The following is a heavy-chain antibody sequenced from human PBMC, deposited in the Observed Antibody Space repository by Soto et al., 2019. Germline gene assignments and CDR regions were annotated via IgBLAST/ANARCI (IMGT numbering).Heavy chain of an antibody. J-gene: IGHJ5*02. Sequence: QVQLQQSGPGLVKPSQTMSITCTVSGGAISSVGYYWIWIRQHPGKGLEWTGYIDYRGSTYYNPSLKSRVTISVDPSKNHFHLKLSAVTAADKAVYYCSRSVFPWGQGTLVTVSS. D-gene: IGHD3-3*01. CDR3: SRSVFP. V-gene: IGHV4-31*03. CDR1: GGAISSVGYY. CDR2: IDYRGST.